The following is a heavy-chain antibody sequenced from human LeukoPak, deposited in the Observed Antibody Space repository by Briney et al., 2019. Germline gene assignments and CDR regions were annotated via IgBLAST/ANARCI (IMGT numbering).Heavy chain of an antibody. J-gene: IGHJ3*02. Sequence: SQTLSLTCAISGDSVSSNSAAWNWIRQSPSRGLEWLGRTYYRSKWYNDYAVSVKSRITINPDTSKNQFSLQLNSVTPEDTAVYYCARGDPYSSSWYPFDAFDIWGQGTMVTVSS. V-gene: IGHV6-1*01. CDR2: TYYRSKWYN. CDR3: ARGDPYSSSWYPFDAFDI. D-gene: IGHD6-13*01. CDR1: GDSVSSNSAA.